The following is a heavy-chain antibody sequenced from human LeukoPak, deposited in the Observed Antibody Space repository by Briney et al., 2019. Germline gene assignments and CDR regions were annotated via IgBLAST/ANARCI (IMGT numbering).Heavy chain of an antibody. V-gene: IGHV1-18*01. CDR1: XXTFSNYG. CDR3: AGDLDFWSGYLDY. Sequence: GASVXXXXXXXXXTFSNYGXSWVRQAPGQGLEWMGWINTYNGKTNYAQRLQGRVTITIDTSTSTAYMELRRLRSDDTAMYYCAGDLDFWSGYLDYWGQGTLVTVSS. J-gene: IGHJ4*02. D-gene: IGHD3-3*01. CDR2: INTYNGKT.